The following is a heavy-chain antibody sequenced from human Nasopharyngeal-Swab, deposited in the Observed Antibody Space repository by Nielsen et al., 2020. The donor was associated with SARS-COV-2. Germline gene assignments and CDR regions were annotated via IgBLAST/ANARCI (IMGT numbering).Heavy chain of an antibody. J-gene: IGHJ6*03. D-gene: IGHD1-26*01. Sequence: WIHQPPGKGLEWVSSVSGRDSTYYADSVKGRFTISRDISKNTLYLQMNSLRAEDTAVYYCAKDRNSAYYYYYMDVWGKGTTVTVSS. CDR2: VSGRDST. V-gene: IGHV3-23*01. CDR3: AKDRNSAYYYYYMDV.